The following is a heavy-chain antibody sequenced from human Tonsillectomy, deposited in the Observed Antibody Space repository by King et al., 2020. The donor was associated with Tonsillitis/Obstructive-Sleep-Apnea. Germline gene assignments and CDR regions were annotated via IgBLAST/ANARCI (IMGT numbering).Heavy chain of an antibody. Sequence: VQLVESGGGVVQPGRSLRLSCAASGFTFSSYGMHWVRQAPGKGLEWVAVIWYDGSNKYYADSVKGRFTISRDNSTNTLYLQMNSLRAEDTAVYYCARGGITMVRGVVYWGQGTLVTVSS. CDR2: IWYDGSNK. J-gene: IGHJ4*02. CDR3: ARGGITMVRGVVY. D-gene: IGHD3-10*01. V-gene: IGHV3-33*01. CDR1: GFTFSSYG.